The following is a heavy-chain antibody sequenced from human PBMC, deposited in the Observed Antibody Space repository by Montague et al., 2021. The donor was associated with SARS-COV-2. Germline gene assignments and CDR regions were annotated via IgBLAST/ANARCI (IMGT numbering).Heavy chain of an antibody. CDR2: MYETGNM. CDR3: AHNIAY. D-gene: IGHD5-12*01. CDR1: SGSFSNYY. J-gene: IGHJ4*02. V-gene: IGHV4-4*09. Sequence: SETLSLTCTVSSGSFSNYYWSWIRQSPDKGLEWIGYMYETGNMIYNPSLRSRVSISADTSKSQFSLRLTSVTAADSARYYCAHNIAYWGQGVLVNV.